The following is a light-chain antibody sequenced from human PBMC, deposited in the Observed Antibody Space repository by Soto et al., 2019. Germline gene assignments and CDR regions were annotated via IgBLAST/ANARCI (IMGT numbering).Light chain of an antibody. CDR1: TGAVTSGHY. CDR3: LLSYSGARGV. Sequence: QAVVNQEPSLTVSPGGTVTLTCDSSTGAVTSGHYPYWFQQKPGQAPRTLIYDTSNKHSWTPARFSGSLLGGKAALTLSGAQPEDEAEYYCLLSYSGARGVFGTGTKVTVL. J-gene: IGLJ1*01. V-gene: IGLV7-46*01. CDR2: DTS.